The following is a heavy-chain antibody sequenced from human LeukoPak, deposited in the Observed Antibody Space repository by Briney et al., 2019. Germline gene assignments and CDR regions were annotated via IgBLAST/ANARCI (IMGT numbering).Heavy chain of an antibody. V-gene: IGHV1-2*02. CDR3: ATKKYSGSFYAF. CDR2: IKPNSGDT. Sequence: PSASVNVSCKASGYSSTDYYIYWVRQAPGQGLEWMGWIKPNSGDTNYVQKFEGRVTMTRDTSISTAYMELSSLRSDDTAVYYCATKKYSGSFYAFWGQGTLVTVSS. D-gene: IGHD1-26*01. J-gene: IGHJ4*02. CDR1: GYSSTDYY.